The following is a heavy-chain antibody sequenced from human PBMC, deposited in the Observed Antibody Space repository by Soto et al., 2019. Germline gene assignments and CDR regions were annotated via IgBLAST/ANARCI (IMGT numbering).Heavy chain of an antibody. V-gene: IGHV2-26*01. J-gene: IGHJ4*02. CDR3: ARSDYDILTGYSFDY. D-gene: IGHD3-9*01. CDR1: GFSLSNARMG. Sequence: QVTLKESGPVLVKPTETLTLTCTVSGFSLSNARMGVSWIRQPPGKALEWLAHIFSNDEKSYSTSLKSRLTISKDTSKSQVVLTMTNMDPVDTATYYCARSDYDILTGYSFDYWGQGTLVTVSS. CDR2: IFSNDEK.